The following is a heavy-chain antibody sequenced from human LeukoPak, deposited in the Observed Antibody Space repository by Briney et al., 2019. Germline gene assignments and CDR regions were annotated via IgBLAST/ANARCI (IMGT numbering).Heavy chain of an antibody. CDR3: ATDKGEGNFDWLRY. CDR1: GYTLTELS. D-gene: IGHD3-9*01. J-gene: IGHJ4*02. Sequence: ASVKVSCKVSGYTLTELSMHWVRQAPGKGLEWMGGFDPEDGETIYAQKFQGRVTMTEDTSTDTAYMELSSLRSEDTAVYYCATDKGEGNFDWLRYWGQGNLVTVSS. V-gene: IGHV1-24*01. CDR2: FDPEDGET.